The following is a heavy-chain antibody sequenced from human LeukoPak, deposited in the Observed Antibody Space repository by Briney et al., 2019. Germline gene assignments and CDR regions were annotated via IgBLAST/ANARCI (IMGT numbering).Heavy chain of an antibody. CDR3: ARQSRHSTDYYGSGPGGY. V-gene: IGHV5-10-1*01. CDR1: GYGFTSYW. D-gene: IGHD3-10*01. CDR2: IDPSDSYA. Sequence: GESLRISCKGSGYGFTSYWISWVRQMPGKGLEWMGRIDPSDSYANYSPSFQGHVTISADKSISTAYLQWSSLKASDTAMYYCARQSRHSTDYYGSGPGGYWGQGTLVTVSS. J-gene: IGHJ4*02.